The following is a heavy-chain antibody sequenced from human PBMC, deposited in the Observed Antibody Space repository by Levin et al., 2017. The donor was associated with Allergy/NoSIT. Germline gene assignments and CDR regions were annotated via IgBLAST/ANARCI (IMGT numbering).Heavy chain of an antibody. CDR3: ARVEDRAHRGFDY. V-gene: IGHV3-74*01. D-gene: IGHD2-15*01. CDR2: INSDGSST. J-gene: IGHJ4*02. Sequence: SCAASGFTFSSYWMHWVRQAPGKGLVWVSRINSDGSSTSYADSVKGRFTISRDNAKNTLYLQMNSLRAEDTAVYYCARVEDRAHRGFDYWGQGTLVTVSS. CDR1: GFTFSSYW.